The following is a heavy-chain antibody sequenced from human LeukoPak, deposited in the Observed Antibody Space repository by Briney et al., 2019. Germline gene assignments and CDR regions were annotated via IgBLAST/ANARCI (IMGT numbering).Heavy chain of an antibody. CDR2: INHSGST. Sequence: SETLSLTCALYGVSFSGYYWSWIRQPPGKGLEWIGEINHSGSTNYNPSLKSRVTISVDTSKNQFSLKLSSVTAADTAVYYCASSPDSSGYNIWGQGTMVTVSS. J-gene: IGHJ3*02. V-gene: IGHV4-34*01. CDR3: ASSPDSSGYNI. D-gene: IGHD3-22*01. CDR1: GVSFSGYY.